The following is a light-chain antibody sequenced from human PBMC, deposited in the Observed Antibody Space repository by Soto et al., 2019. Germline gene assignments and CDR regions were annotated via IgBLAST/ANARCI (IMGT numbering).Light chain of an antibody. Sequence: DLQMTQSPSSLSASVGDRVTITCRASRGIGFYLNWYQQKVGKAPKLLIYKASTLQSGVPSRFSGGGSGTSFTLTVSDLQPEDFATYYCQESNSVPFAFGGGTQLEIK. CDR3: QESNSVPFA. CDR1: RGIGFY. CDR2: KAS. J-gene: IGKJ4*01. V-gene: IGKV1-39*01.